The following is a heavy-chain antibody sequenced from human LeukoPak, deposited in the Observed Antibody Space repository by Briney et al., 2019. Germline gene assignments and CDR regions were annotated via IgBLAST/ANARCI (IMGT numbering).Heavy chain of an antibody. D-gene: IGHD3-9*01. CDR2: INPSSGGT. CDR3: ARWLRGYSDILRRAFDI. V-gene: IGHV1-2*02. Sequence: GASVKVSCKASGYTFTDYYIHWVRQAPGQGLEWMGWINPSSGGTIYAQKFQGGVTMTRDTSISTAYMELSRLTSDDTAVYYCARWLRGYSDILRRAFDIWGQGTMVTVSS. J-gene: IGHJ3*02. CDR1: GYTFTDYY.